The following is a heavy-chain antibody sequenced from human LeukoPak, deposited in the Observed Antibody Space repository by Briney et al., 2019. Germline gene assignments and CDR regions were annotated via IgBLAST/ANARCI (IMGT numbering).Heavy chain of an antibody. CDR3: ASLIGNYYFDY. D-gene: IGHD1-7*01. V-gene: IGHV5-51*01. CDR1: GSIFTSYW. CDR2: LYPGDSDT. Sequence: GGSLQISCQGTGSIFTSYWIGWGRQVRGKGLEWMGILYPGDSDTRYSPSFQGQVTISAHKSISTAYLQWSSLKASDTAMYYCASLIGNYYFDYWGQGTLVTVSS. J-gene: IGHJ4*02.